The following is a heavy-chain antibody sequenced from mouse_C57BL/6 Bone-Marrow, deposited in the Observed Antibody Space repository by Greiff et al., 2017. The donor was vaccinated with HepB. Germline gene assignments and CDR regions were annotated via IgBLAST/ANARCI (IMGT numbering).Heavy chain of an antibody. CDR1: GYTFTSYG. D-gene: IGHD4-1*01. Sequence: QVQLQQSGAELARPGASVKLSCKASGYTFTSYGISWVKQRTGQGLEWIGEIYPRSGNTYYNEKFKGKATLTVDKSSSTAYMELNSLTSEDSAVYYCARSPWDGGFAYWGQGTLVTVSA. J-gene: IGHJ3*01. V-gene: IGHV1-81*01. CDR3: ARSPWDGGFAY. CDR2: IYPRSGNT.